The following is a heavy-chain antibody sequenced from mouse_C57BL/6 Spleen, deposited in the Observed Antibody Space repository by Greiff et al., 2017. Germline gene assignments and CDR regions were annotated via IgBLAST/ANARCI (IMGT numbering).Heavy chain of an antibody. V-gene: IGHV1-85*01. CDR3: ARDGVYDYDEFAY. D-gene: IGHD2-4*01. CDR1: GYTFTSYD. Sequence: QVQLQQSGPELVKPGASVKLSCKASGYTFTSYDINWLKQRPGQGLEWIGWMYPRDGSTKYNEKFKGKATLTVDTSSSTAYLELHSLTSEDSAVYFCARDGVYDYDEFAYWGQGTLVTVSA. J-gene: IGHJ3*01. CDR2: MYPRDGST.